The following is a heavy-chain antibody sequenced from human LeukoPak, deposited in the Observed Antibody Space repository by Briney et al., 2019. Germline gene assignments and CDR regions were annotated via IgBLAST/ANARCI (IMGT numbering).Heavy chain of an antibody. CDR1: GYTFTGYY. CDR3: ARAGWQWLVPRYNWFDP. D-gene: IGHD6-19*01. V-gene: IGHV1-2*02. J-gene: IGHJ5*02. Sequence: ASVKVSCKASGYTFTGYYMHWVRQAPGQGLEWMGWINPNSGGANYAQKFQGRVTMTRDTSISTAYMELSRLRSDDTAVYYCARAGWQWLVPRYNWFDPWGQGTLVTVSS. CDR2: INPNSGGA.